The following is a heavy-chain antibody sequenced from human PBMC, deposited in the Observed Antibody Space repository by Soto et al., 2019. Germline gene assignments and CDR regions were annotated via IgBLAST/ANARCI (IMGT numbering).Heavy chain of an antibody. D-gene: IGHD4-17*01. CDR1: GGSISSCSYY. CDR3: AVTVTLFDY. Sequence: QLQLQESGPGLVKPSETLSLTCTVSGGSISSCSYYWGWMRQPPGKGLEWIGSIYYSGSTYYNPSLKSRVTISVDTSKNQFSLKLSSVTAADTAVYYCAVTVTLFDYWGQGTLVTVSS. V-gene: IGHV4-39*01. CDR2: IYYSGST. J-gene: IGHJ4*02.